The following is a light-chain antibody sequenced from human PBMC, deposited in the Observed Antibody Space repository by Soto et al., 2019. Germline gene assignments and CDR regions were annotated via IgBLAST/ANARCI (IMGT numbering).Light chain of an antibody. J-gene: IGLJ3*02. CDR1: NSNIGNNF. Sequence: QSVLTQPPSVSAAPGQKVTISCSGSNSNIGNNFVSWYQQLPGTAPKLLIYENNKRPSGIPDRFSGSKSGTSATLAITGLQTGDEADYYCGTWDSGLSAGAVFGGGTKLTVI. V-gene: IGLV1-51*02. CDR3: GTWDSGLSAGAV. CDR2: ENN.